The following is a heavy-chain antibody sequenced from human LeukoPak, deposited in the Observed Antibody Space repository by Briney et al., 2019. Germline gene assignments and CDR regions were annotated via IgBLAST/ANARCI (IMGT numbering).Heavy chain of an antibody. V-gene: IGHV4-61*01. CDR2: IYDSGST. CDR3: ARDPSGYFNY. CDR1: GSSVSSGSYY. Sequence: SETLSLTCTVSGSSVSSGSYYWSWIRQPPGKGLEWIGYIYDSGSTNYNPSLKSRVTISVDTSKNQFSLKLSSVTAADTAVYYCARDPSGYFNYWGQGTLVTVSS. J-gene: IGHJ4*02. D-gene: IGHD3-22*01.